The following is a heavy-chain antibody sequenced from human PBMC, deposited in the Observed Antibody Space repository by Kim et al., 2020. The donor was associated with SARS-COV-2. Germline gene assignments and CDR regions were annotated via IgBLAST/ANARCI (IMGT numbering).Heavy chain of an antibody. CDR3: AREGHEGGYLT. Sequence: NTRYSQKLQGRVTITRDTYASTAYMELNSLRSEDTAVYYCAREGHEGGYLTWGQGTMVTVSS. D-gene: IGHD5-12*01. V-gene: IGHV1-3*01. CDR2: NT. J-gene: IGHJ3*01.